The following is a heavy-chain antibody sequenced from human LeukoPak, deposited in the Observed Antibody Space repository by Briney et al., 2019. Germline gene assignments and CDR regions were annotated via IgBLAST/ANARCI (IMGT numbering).Heavy chain of an antibody. CDR1: GFTFNNFA. V-gene: IGHV3-23*01. Sequence: GGSLRLSCAASGFTFNNFAMSWVRQAPGQGLEWVSGIGGSGGRTDYADSVKGRFTISRDNSKNTLYLQMDSLRAEDTAVYYCARGGDTGYYFDYWGQGTLVTVSS. CDR2: IGGSGGRT. D-gene: IGHD3-16*01. J-gene: IGHJ4*02. CDR3: ARGGDTGYYFDY.